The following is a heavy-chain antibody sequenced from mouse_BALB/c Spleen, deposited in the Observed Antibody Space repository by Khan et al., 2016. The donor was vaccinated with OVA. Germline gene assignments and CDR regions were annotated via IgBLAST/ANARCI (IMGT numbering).Heavy chain of an antibody. CDR2: INTYTGEP. V-gene: IGHV9-3-1*01. Sequence: QIQLVQSGPELKKPGETVKISCKASGYTFTNYGRNWVKQAPGKGLKWMGFINTYTGEPTYADDFKGRFASSLETSASTAYLQINNLKNEDTSTYFCARVGYSGTMDYWGEGTSVTVSS. CDR3: ARVGYSGTMDY. CDR1: GYTFTNYG. J-gene: IGHJ4*01. D-gene: IGHD2-14*01.